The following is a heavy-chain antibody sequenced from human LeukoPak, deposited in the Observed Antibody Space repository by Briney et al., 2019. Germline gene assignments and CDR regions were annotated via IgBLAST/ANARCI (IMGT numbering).Heavy chain of an antibody. Sequence: SGTLSLTCTVSGGSISSSSYYWGWIRQPPGKGLEWIGSIYYSGSTYYNPSLKSRVTISVDTSKNQFSLKLSSVTAADTAVYYCARDPSFYDSSGGPYYFGYWGQGTLVTVSS. J-gene: IGHJ4*02. CDR2: IYYSGST. CDR3: ARDPSFYDSSGGPYYFGY. D-gene: IGHD3-22*01. CDR1: GGSISSSSYY. V-gene: IGHV4-39*07.